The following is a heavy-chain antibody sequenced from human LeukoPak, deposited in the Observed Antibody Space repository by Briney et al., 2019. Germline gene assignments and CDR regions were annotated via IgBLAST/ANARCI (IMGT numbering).Heavy chain of an antibody. V-gene: IGHV6-1*01. CDR3: ASTVLNYDFWSGYYRSPVDY. CDR2: TYCRGSWLN. CDR1: GDSVSTNSGA. D-gene: IGHD3-3*01. Sequence: SQTLSLTCAISGDSVSTNSGAWNWFRQSPSRGLEWLGRTYCRGSWLNDYGEFMKSRISISPDTSKNQFSLHLNSVTPEDTAVYYCASTVLNYDFWSGYYRSPVDYWGQGTLVTVSS. J-gene: IGHJ4*02.